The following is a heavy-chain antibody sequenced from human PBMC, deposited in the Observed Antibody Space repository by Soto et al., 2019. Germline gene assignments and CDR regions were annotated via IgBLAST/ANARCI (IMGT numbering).Heavy chain of an antibody. V-gene: IGHV1-2*02. J-gene: IGHJ4*02. D-gene: IGHD2-15*01. CDR2: INPNSGGT. CDR1: GYTFTGYY. Sequence: ASVKVSCKASGYTFTGYYMHWVRQAPGQGLEWMGWINPNSGGTNYAQKFQGRVTMTRDTSISTAYMELSRLRSDDTAVYYCARRGGYCSGGSCYFANDYWGQGTLVTVS. CDR3: ARRGGYCSGGSCYFANDY.